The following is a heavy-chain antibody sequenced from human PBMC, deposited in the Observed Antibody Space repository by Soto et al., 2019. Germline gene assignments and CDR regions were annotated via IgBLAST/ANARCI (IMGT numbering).Heavy chain of an antibody. J-gene: IGHJ5*02. D-gene: IGHD6-13*01. V-gene: IGHV2-5*02. CDR1: GFSLSTSGVG. CDR3: ATGIAAAGTGKQHRWFDP. Sequence: QITLKESGPTLVKPTQTLTLTCTFSGFSLSTSGVGVGWIRQPPGKALEWLALIYWDDDKRYSPSLKSRLTITKDTSKNQVVLTMTNMDPVDTATYYCATGIAAAGTGKQHRWFDPWGQGTLVTVSS. CDR2: IYWDDDK.